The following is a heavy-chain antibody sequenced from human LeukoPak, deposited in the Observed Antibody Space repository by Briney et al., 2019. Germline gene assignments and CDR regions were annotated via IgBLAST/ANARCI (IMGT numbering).Heavy chain of an antibody. Sequence: PGGSLRLSCAASGFTFSSYAMSWVRQAPGKGLEWVSAISGSGGSTYYADSVKGRFTNSRDNSKNTLYLQMNSLRAEDTAVYYCAKDSSGWYERFWYFDLWGRGTLVTVSS. CDR2: ISGSGGST. CDR3: AKDSSGWYERFWYFDL. J-gene: IGHJ2*01. CDR1: GFTFSSYA. D-gene: IGHD6-19*01. V-gene: IGHV3-23*01.